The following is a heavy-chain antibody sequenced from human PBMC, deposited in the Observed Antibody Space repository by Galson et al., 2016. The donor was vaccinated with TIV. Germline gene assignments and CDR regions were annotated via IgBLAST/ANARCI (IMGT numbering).Heavy chain of an antibody. CDR2: IIPILGLT. CDR1: GGTFSNYA. D-gene: IGHD2-21*01. CDR3: ARALQDWWGSPDWFDP. J-gene: IGHJ5*02. V-gene: IGHV1-69*04. Sequence: SVKVSCKASGGTFSNYAVSWVRQAPGQGLEWMGRIIPILGLTNYPQKFQGRVTITADESTTTAYMELSSLRSAATAVYYCARALQDWWGSPDWFDPWGQGTLVTVSS.